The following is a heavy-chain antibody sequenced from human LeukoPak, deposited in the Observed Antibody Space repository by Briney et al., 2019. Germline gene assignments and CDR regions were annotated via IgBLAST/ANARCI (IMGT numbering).Heavy chain of an antibody. J-gene: IGHJ4*02. CDR3: ARSSRVVSGWSKGDY. Sequence: GGSLRLSCAASGFTVSSNYMSWVRQAPGKGLEWVSVIYSGGSTYYADSVKGRFTISRDNSKNTLYLQMNSLRAEDTAVYYCARSSRVVSGWSKGDYWGRGTLVTVSS. CDR2: IYSGGST. D-gene: IGHD6-19*01. V-gene: IGHV3-53*01. CDR1: GFTVSSNY.